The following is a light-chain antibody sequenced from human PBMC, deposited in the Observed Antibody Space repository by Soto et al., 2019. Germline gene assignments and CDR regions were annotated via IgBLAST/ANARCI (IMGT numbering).Light chain of an antibody. CDR3: AAWDDTVRSYV. CDR1: ISNIATNY. V-gene: IGLV1-47*01. Sequence: QPVLTQPPSVSGTPGQRVTISCSGGISNIATNYVHWFQQLPGTAPKVLSNRDNQRPSGVPDRFSGSKSGTSASLAISGLRSEDEAEYYCAAWDDTVRSYVFGTGTKVTVI. J-gene: IGLJ1*01. CDR2: RDN.